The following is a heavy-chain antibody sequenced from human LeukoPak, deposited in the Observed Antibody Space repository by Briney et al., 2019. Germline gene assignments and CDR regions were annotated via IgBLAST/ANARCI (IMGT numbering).Heavy chain of an antibody. CDR2: VFYTGKT. J-gene: IGHJ4*02. CDR3: ARVFDS. Sequence: SPSETLSLPCTVSGGSVSTSDYYWGWIRQSPVKGLEWIGDVFYTGKTNYNPSLRGRATISIDTSKNQFSLKLTYVTAADSAVYYCARVFDSWGQGTLVTVSS. CDR1: GGSVSTSDYY. V-gene: IGHV4-39*07.